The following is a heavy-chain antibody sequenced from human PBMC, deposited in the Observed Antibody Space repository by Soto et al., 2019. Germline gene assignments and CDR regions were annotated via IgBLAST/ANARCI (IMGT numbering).Heavy chain of an antibody. V-gene: IGHV6-1*01. D-gene: IGHD3-16*01. Sequence: SQTLSLTCAISGDSVSSNHTTWDWIRQSPSRGLEGLGRTYYRSKWYYDYALSVKSRITINPDTSNNQLSLQLNSVTPDNTAVYYFVRLIGNSWLDSWGQGTLVTVSS. CDR2: TYYRSKWYY. CDR3: VRLIGNSWLDS. CDR1: GDSVSSNHTT. J-gene: IGHJ5*01.